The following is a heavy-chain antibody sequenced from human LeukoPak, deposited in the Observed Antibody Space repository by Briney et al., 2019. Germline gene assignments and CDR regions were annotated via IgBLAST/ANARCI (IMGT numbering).Heavy chain of an antibody. J-gene: IGHJ4*02. CDR3: ARDPLIVVVPAAPDY. D-gene: IGHD2-2*01. CDR1: GFTFSSYA. V-gene: IGHV3-30-3*01. Sequence: GGSLRLSCAASGFTFSSYAMHWVRQAPGKGLEWEAVISYDGSNRYYADSVKGRFTISRDNSKNTLYLQMNSLRAEDTAVYYCARDPLIVVVPAAPDYWGQGTLVTVSS. CDR2: ISYDGSNR.